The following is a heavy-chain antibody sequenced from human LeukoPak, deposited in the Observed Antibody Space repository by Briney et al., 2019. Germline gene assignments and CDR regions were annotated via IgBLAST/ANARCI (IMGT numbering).Heavy chain of an antibody. CDR1: GFTFSSYA. CDR3: AKVGGSGWYFDY. D-gene: IGHD6-19*01. Sequence: GGSLRLSCAASGFTFSSYAMSWVRQAPGKGLEWVSGIIGSGDDTYCADSVKGRFTISRDNSKNTLYLQMNSLRAEDTALYYCAKVGGSGWYFDYWGQGTLVTVSS. CDR2: IIGSGDDT. V-gene: IGHV3-23*01. J-gene: IGHJ4*02.